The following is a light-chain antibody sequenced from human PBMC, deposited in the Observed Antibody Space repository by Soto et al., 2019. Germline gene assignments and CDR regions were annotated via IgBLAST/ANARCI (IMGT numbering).Light chain of an antibody. CDR1: QSVGSY. CDR2: GAS. J-gene: IGKJ1*01. CDR3: QQYGSSGT. V-gene: IGKV3D-15*02. Sequence: EIVLIQSPATLSLSPGERATLSCRASQSVGSYLAWYQHKPGQAPRLLIYGASTRAPGIPARFSGSGSGTEFTLTISSLQSEDFAVYYCQQYGSSGTFGQGTTGDIK.